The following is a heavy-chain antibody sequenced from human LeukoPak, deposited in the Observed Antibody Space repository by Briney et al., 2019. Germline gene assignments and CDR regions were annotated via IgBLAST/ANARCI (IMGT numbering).Heavy chain of an antibody. CDR1: GGSFSGYY. CDR2: INHSGST. D-gene: IGHD6-19*01. V-gene: IGHV4-34*01. Sequence: SETLSLTCAVYGGSFSGYYWSWIRQPPGKGLEWIGEINHSGSTNYNPSLKVRVTISVDTSTNQFSLKLSSVTAADTAVCYCARGRYSSGNDWFDPWGQGTLVTVSS. CDR3: ARGRYSSGNDWFDP. J-gene: IGHJ5*02.